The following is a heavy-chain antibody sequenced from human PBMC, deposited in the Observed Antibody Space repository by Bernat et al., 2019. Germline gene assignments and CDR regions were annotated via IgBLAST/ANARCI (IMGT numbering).Heavy chain of an antibody. CDR2: IYYSGST. D-gene: IGHD2-15*01. Sequence: QLQLQESGPGLVKPSETLSLTCTVSGGSISSSSYYWGWIRQPPGKGLEWIGSIYYSGSTYYNPSLKSRVTISVDTSKNQFSLKLSSVTAAATAVYYCARNLIVVVVAATHWFDPWGQGTLVTVSS. V-gene: IGHV4-39*01. J-gene: IGHJ5*02. CDR3: ARNLIVVVVAATHWFDP. CDR1: GGSISSSSYY.